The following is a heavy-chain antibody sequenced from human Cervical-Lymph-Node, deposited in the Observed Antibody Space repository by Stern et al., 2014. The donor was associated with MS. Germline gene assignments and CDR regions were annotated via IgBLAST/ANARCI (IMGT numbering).Heavy chain of an antibody. J-gene: IGHJ4*02. CDR3: ARENWVFIY. CDR1: GFTFTDNH. CDR2: IDPKNGDT. D-gene: IGHD3-9*01. V-gene: IGHV1-2*02. Sequence: VQLVESGAEEKKPGASVKVSCKTSGFTFTDNHFHWVRQAPGPGLEWLGRIDPKNGDTKYAQKFQGRITMTTDTSINTAYMELTRLTSDDTAIYYCARENWVFIYWGQGTLVTVSS.